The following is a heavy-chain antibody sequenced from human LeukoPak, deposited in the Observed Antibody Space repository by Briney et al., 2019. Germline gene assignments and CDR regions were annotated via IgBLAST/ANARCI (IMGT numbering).Heavy chain of an antibody. CDR1: GGTFSNYV. D-gene: IGHD6-19*01. CDR3: ARRFSGSGWYSDYYYYMDV. CDR2: IIPIFGTT. V-gene: IGHV1-69*05. Sequence: ASVKVSCKASGGTFSNYVISWVRQAPGQGLEWMGGIIPIFGTTNYAQKFQGRVTMTRNTSISTAYMELSSLRSEDTAVYYCARRFSGSGWYSDYYYYMDVWGKGTTVTISS. J-gene: IGHJ6*03.